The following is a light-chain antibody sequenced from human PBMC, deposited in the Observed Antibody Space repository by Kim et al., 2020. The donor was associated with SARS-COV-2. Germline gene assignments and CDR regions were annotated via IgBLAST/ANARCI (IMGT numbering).Light chain of an antibody. V-gene: IGLV2-8*01. Sequence: QSVTISCTGTSSEVGGYNFVSWNQQHPGKAPKLIIYDVNKRPSGVPNRFSGSKSGNTASLTVSGLQAEDEADYYCSSYAGTNNFYVFGTGTKVTVL. CDR1: SSEVGGYNF. CDR2: DVN. CDR3: SSYAGTNNFYV. J-gene: IGLJ1*01.